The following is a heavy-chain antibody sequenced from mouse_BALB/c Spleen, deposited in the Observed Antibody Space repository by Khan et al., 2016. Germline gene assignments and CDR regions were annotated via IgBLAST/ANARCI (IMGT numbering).Heavy chain of an antibody. J-gene: IGHJ1*01. CDR2: IWAGGNI. CDR3: AIDGGSSPYFDV. Sequence: QVQLKESGPGLVAPSQSLSITCTVSGFSLTSSGVHWVRQPPGKGLEWLGVIWAGGNITYNSAIMSRLSISKDNFKSQVFLKIKSLKNDDTAEYYCAIDGGSSPYFDVWSAGTTVTVSS. CDR1: GFSLTSSG. V-gene: IGHV2-9*02. D-gene: IGHD1-1*01.